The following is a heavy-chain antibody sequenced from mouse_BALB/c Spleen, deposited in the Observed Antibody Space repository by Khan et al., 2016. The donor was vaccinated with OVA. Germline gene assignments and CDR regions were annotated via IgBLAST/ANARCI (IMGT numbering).Heavy chain of an antibody. V-gene: IGHV3-6*02. CDR3: ARAGRWFDY. J-gene: IGHJ3*01. CDR1: GYSITSAYY. CDR2: IRSGGSF. Sequence: EVQLQESGPGLVKPSQSLSLTCSVTGYSITSAYYWNWIRQFPGNKLEWMGYIRSGGSFNYNPSLKNRISITRDTSKNQFFLKLNSVTPEDTATYYCARAGRWFDYWGQGTLVTVSA. D-gene: IGHD3-3*01.